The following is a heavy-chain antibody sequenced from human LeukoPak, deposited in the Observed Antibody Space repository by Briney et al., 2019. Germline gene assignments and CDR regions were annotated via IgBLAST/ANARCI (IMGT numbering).Heavy chain of an antibody. CDR3: VRGSHGSSWTFDY. CDR1: GYTFANYA. Sequence: SVKVSCKASGYTFANYAIHWVRQAPGQRPEWMGWSNADNGDIKYSQEFQGRVTITRDTSATTAYMELSSLRSEDMAVYYCVRGSHGSSWTFDYWGQGTLVIVSS. J-gene: IGHJ4*02. D-gene: IGHD6-13*01. CDR2: SNADNGDI. V-gene: IGHV1-3*02.